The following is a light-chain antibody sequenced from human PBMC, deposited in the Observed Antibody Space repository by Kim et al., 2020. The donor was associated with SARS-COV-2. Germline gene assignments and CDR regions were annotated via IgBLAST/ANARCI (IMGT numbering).Light chain of an antibody. J-gene: IGLJ2*01. Sequence: SYELTQPPSVSVSPGQTASITCSGDKLGEKYACWYQQKPGQSPVLVIYQDSKRPSGIPERFSGANSGNTATLTIGGTQAMDEADYYCQAWDSSTVVFGGG. CDR2: QDS. CDR1: KLGEKY. CDR3: QAWDSSTVV. V-gene: IGLV3-1*01.